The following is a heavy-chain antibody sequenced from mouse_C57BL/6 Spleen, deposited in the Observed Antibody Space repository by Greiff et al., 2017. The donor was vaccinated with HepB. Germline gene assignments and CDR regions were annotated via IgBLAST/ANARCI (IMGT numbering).Heavy chain of an antibody. CDR2: IYPRSGNT. CDR1: GYTFTGYG. D-gene: IGHD1-1*01. Sequence: QVQLQQSGAELARPGASVKLSCKASGYTFTGYGISWVKQRTGQGLEWIGEIYPRSGNTYYNEKFKGKATLTADKSSSSAYMELRSLTSEDSAVYFCARWGTTVVPYAMDYWGQGTSVTVSS. J-gene: IGHJ4*01. V-gene: IGHV1-81*01. CDR3: ARWGTTVVPYAMDY.